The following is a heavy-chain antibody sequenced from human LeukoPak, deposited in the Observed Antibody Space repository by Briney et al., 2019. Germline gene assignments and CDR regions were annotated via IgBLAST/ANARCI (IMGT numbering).Heavy chain of an antibody. CDR1: GGSISSGGYY. CDR2: IYYSGST. D-gene: IGHD2-2*01. J-gene: IGHJ4*02. CDR3: ARVPTWDVAPAALRVGYAFDI. V-gene: IGHV4-31*03. Sequence: SETLSLTCTVSGGSISSGGYYWSWIRQHPGKGLEWIGYIYYSGSTYYNPSLKSRVTISVDKSKNQFSLKLSSVTVADTAVYYCARVPTWDVAPAALRVGYAFDIWGQGTLVTVSS.